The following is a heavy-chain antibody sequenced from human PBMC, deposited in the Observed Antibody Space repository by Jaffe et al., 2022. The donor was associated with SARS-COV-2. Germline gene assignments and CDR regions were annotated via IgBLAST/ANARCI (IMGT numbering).Heavy chain of an antibody. CDR2: ISFDGTNK. J-gene: IGHJ4*02. CDR1: GFTFNSYA. CDR3: ARSPRD. V-gene: IGHV3-30-3*01. Sequence: QVQLVESGGGVVQPGRSLRLSCTASGFTFNSYAMHWVRQAPGKGLEWVAVISFDGTNKYYADSVKGRFTISRDNSKNTLFLQMNSLRAEDTAVYYCARSPRDWGQGTLVTVSS.